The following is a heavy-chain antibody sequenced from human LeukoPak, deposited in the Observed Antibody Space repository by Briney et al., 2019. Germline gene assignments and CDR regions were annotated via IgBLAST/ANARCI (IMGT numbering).Heavy chain of an antibody. V-gene: IGHV3-23*01. J-gene: IGHJ6*03. Sequence: GGSLRLSCAASGFTFSSYGMSWVRQAPGKGLEWVSAISGSGGSTYYADSVKGRFTISRDNSKNTLYLQMNSLRAEDTAVYYCAKDYGSGSYYDYYYYMDVWGKGTTVTISS. CDR3: AKDYGSGSYYDYYYYMDV. CDR1: GFTFSSYG. D-gene: IGHD3-10*01. CDR2: ISGSGGST.